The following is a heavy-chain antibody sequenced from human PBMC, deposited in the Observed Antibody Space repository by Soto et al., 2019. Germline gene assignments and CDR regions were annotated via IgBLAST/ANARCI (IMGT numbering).Heavy chain of an antibody. CDR3: ARDVTGSWAFDY. CDR2: IWYDGSNK. Sequence: LSCAASGFTFSSYAMHWVRQAPGKGLEWVALIWYDGSNKYYADSVKGRFTISRDNSKNTLYLQMNSLRAEDTAVYYCARDVTGSWAFDYWGQGTLVTVSS. D-gene: IGHD6-13*01. CDR1: GFTFSSYA. V-gene: IGHV3-33*08. J-gene: IGHJ4*02.